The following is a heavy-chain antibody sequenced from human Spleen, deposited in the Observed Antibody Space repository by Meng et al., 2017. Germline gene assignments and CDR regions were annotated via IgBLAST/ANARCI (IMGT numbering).Heavy chain of an antibody. D-gene: IGHD2-2*01. V-gene: IGHV1-69*13. Sequence: SVKVSCKAPGSILSNYVVGWVRQAPGQGLEWMGGIIPFFGTPNYAQKFQDRVTITSDESTSTVYMELTRLTSEDTAVYFCARKAGNCISTTCYSLDYWGQGTLVTVSS. CDR2: IIPFFGTP. CDR1: GSILSNYV. J-gene: IGHJ4*02. CDR3: ARKAGNCISTTCYSLDY.